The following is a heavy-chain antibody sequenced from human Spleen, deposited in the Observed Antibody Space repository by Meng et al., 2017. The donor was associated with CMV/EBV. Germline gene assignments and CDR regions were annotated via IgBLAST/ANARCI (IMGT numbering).Heavy chain of an antibody. D-gene: IGHD3-16*01. CDR3: ARDFMFRGVPANCFDP. J-gene: IGHJ5*02. CDR2: IDYNGTT. V-gene: IGHV4-31*02. Sequence: DSVRSAGYYWTWIRQHPGKGLEWIGYIDYNGTTVYNPSLKSRLTMSLDTSKNQFSLRLRSVTAADTAVYYYARDFMFRGVPANCFDPWGQGTLVTVSS. CDR1: DSVRSAGYY.